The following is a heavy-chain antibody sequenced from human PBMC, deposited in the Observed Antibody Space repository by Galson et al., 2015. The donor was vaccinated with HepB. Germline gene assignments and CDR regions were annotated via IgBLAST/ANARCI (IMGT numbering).Heavy chain of an antibody. V-gene: IGHV1-46*01. J-gene: IGHJ5*02. CDR2: INPSTSRT. CDR3: VGRKTNWSLDL. Sequence: SVKVSCKASGYTFSNYNVHWVRQAPGQGLEWMGLINPSTSRTIYAQRFQGRLTMITSTSTTTVYMDLSSLRSEDTALYYCVGRKTNWSLDLWGQGTLVTVSS. CDR1: GYTFSNYN. D-gene: IGHD1-1*01.